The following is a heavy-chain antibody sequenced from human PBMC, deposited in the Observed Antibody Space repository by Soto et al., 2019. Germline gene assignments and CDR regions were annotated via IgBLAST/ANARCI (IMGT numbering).Heavy chain of an antibody. Sequence: AETLSLTCAVSGYSISSGYYWGWIRQPPGKGLEWIGSIYHSGSTYYNPSLKSRVTISVDTSKNQFSLKLSSVTAADTAVYYCASGYYDGGGYWGQGTLVTVSS. CDR1: GYSISSGYY. V-gene: IGHV4-38-2*01. CDR2: IYHSGST. D-gene: IGHD3-10*02. CDR3: ASGYYDGGGY. J-gene: IGHJ4*02.